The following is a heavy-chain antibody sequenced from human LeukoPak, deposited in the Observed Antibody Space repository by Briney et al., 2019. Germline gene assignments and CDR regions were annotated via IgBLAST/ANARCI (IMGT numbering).Heavy chain of an antibody. D-gene: IGHD2/OR15-2a*01. CDR1: GFTFSSYA. V-gene: IGHV3-7*03. CDR2: IKEDGSEK. J-gene: IGHJ4*02. Sequence: GGSLRLSCAASGFTFSSYAMHWVRQAPGKGLEWVANIKEDGSEKYYADFVKGRFTISRDNAKNSLDLQMNSLRAEDTAVYYCARRGSTDYWGQGTLVTVSS. CDR3: ARRGSTDY.